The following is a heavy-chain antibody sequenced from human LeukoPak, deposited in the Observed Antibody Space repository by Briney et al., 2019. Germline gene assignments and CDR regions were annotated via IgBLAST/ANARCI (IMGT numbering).Heavy chain of an antibody. D-gene: IGHD5-12*01. CDR1: GFTFDDYA. CDR2: ISGDGGST. J-gene: IGHJ4*02. V-gene: IGHV3-43*02. Sequence: GGSLRLSCAASGFTFDDYAMHWVRQAPGKGLECVSLISGDGGSTYYADSVKGRFTISRGSGKNSLYLQMNSLRTDDTALYYCTKDHSGYAGDYFDYWGQGTLVTVSS. CDR3: TKDHSGYAGDYFDY.